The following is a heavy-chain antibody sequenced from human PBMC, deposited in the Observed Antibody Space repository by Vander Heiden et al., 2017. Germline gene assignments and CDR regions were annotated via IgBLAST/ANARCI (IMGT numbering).Heavy chain of an antibody. V-gene: IGHV1-69*01. CDR3: ARDPLSYDRVSGGFDP. CDR2: ISPIFGTA. D-gene: IGHD3-22*01. Sequence: QVQLVQSGAEVKKPGSSVKVSCKASGGTFSSYAISWVRQAPGQGLEWMGGISPIFGTANYAQKFQGRVTITADESTSTAYMELSSLRSEDTAVYYCARDPLSYDRVSGGFDPWGQGTLVTVSS. CDR1: GGTFSSYA. J-gene: IGHJ5*02.